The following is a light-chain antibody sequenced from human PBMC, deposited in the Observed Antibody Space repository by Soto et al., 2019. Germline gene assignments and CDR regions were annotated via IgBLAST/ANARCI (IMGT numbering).Light chain of an antibody. J-gene: IGKJ4*02. Sequence: EIVMTQSPATLSVSPGERATLSCRASQSVGSNLAWYQQKPGQAPRLLIYGASTRATGIPARFSGSGSGTEFTLTISSRQSEDFAIYFCQQYNNWPPDRTFGEGTNIEIK. CDR3: QQYNNWPPDRT. V-gene: IGKV3-15*01. CDR2: GAS. CDR1: QSVGSN.